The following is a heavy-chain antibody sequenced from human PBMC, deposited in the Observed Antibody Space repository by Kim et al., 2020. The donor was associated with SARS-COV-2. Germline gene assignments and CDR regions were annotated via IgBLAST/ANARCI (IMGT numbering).Heavy chain of an antibody. CDR3: AREGRRRGDAFDF. Sequence: GGSLRLSCAASGFTFGSYWMVWVRQAPGKGLEWVSRVRDDGTASTYADSVKGRFTISRDNGNNILYLQMTTLRPEDTALYYCAREGRRRGDAFDFWGQGT. CDR1: GFTFGSYW. V-gene: IGHV3-74*01. D-gene: IGHD3-10*01. CDR2: VRDDGTAS. J-gene: IGHJ3*01.